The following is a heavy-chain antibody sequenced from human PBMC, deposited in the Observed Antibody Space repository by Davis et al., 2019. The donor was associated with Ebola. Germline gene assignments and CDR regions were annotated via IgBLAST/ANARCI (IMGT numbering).Heavy chain of an antibody. J-gene: IGHJ4*02. CDR1: GFTFSSYG. CDR3: AGDEFDDFWSGYYDY. V-gene: IGHV3-33*01. Sequence: GESLKISCAASGFTFSSYGMHWVRQAPGKGLEWVAVIWYDGSNKYYADSVKGRFTISRDNSKNTLYLQMNSLRAEDTAVYYCAGDEFDDFWSGYYDYWGQGTLVTVSS. D-gene: IGHD3-3*01. CDR2: IWYDGSNK.